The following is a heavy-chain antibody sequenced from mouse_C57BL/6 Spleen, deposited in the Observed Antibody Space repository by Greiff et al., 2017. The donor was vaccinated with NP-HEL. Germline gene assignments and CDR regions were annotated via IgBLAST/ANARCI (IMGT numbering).Heavy chain of an antibody. CDR2: IYPGSGST. V-gene: IGHV1-55*01. CDR1: GYTFTSYW. J-gene: IGHJ1*03. D-gene: IGHD4-1*01. CDR3: ARLGRDWYFDV. Sequence: VQLQESGAELARPGASVKMSCKASGYTFTSYWITWVKQRPGQGLEWIGDIYPGSGSTNYNEKFKSKATLTVDTSSSTAYMQLSSLTSEDSAVYYCARLGRDWYFDVWGTGTTVTVSS.